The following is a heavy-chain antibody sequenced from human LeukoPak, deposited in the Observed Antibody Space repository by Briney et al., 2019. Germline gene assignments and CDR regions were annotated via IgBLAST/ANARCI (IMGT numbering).Heavy chain of an antibody. CDR3: ATLGSAYTTVTTQG. V-gene: IGHV1-2*02. CDR1: GYIFSGYY. Sequence: ASVKVSCKASGYIFSGYYIHWVRQAPGQGLEWMGWINPNSGGTNYAQKFQGRVTMTRDTSISTAYMELSRLRSDDTAVYYCATLGSAYTTVTTQGWGQGTLVTVSS. D-gene: IGHD4-17*01. CDR2: INPNSGGT. J-gene: IGHJ4*02.